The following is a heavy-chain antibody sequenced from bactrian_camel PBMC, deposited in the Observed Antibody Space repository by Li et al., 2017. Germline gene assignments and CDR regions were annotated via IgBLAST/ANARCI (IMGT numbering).Heavy chain of an antibody. CDR2: INSGGYST. CDR1: GFTFSSSY. V-gene: IGHV3S40*01. J-gene: IGHJ4*01. Sequence: QLVESGGGLVQPGGSLRLSCRASGFTFSSSYMSWVRQPPGKALEWVAGINSGGYSTSYADSVKGRFTISRDNAKNTLYLELNSLKTEDTASYYCATGRGDRPEGQGTQVTVS. D-gene: IGHD5*01.